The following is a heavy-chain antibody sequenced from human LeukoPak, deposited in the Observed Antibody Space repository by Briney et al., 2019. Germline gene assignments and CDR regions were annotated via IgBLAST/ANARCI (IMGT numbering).Heavy chain of an antibody. D-gene: IGHD3-10*01. CDR2: ISSSSSYI. CDR1: GFTFSNHG. V-gene: IGHV3-21*01. J-gene: IGHJ4*02. Sequence: GGSLRLSCAASGFTFSNHGMNWVRQAPGKGLEWVSSISSSSSYIYYADSVKGRFTISRDNAKNSLYLQMNSLRAEDTAVYYCAAYGSGSYYKRFWGQGTLVTVSS. CDR3: AAYGSGSYYKRF.